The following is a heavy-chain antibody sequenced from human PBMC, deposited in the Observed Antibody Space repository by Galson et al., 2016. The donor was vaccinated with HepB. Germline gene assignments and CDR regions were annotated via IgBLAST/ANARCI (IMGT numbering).Heavy chain of an antibody. CDR2: IDRGVKI. V-gene: IGHV4-34*01. CDR1: GESFRRSC. Sequence: SETLSLTCAVCGESFRRSCCKDIRQPPGMHLEWIGEIDRGVKIKSNLSLKSRVTTSVDTSKNQFSLNLSSVTAADTAVDYCARDARPHSYGTGWFDPWGQGTLVTVSS. J-gene: IGHJ5*02. CDR3: ARDARPHSYGTGWFDP. D-gene: IGHD5-18*01.